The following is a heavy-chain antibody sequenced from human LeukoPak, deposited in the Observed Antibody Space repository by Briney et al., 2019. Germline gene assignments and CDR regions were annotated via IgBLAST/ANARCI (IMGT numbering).Heavy chain of an antibody. D-gene: IGHD1-26*01. J-gene: IGHJ6*02. V-gene: IGHV3-23*01. CDR3: ASRSGTYPYYYYGMDV. CDR1: GFTFSSYA. Sequence: EGSLRLSCAASGFTFSSYAMSWVRQAPGKGLEWVSAISGSGGSTYYADSVKGRFTISRDNSKNTLYLQMNSLRAEDTAVYYCASRSGTYPYYYYGMDVWGQGTTVTVSS. CDR2: ISGSGGST.